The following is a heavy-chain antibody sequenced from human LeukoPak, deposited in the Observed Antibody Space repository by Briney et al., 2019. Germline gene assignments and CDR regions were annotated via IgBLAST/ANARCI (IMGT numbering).Heavy chain of an antibody. Sequence: GASVKVSCKASGYTFTSYAMHWVRQAPGQRLEWMGWINAGNGNTKYSQKFQGRVTITRDTSASTAYMELSSLRSEDTAVYYCARSALPIYYYDSSGPTNWFDPWGQGTLVTVSS. J-gene: IGHJ5*02. V-gene: IGHV1-3*01. CDR3: ARSALPIYYYDSSGPTNWFDP. CDR2: INAGNGNT. D-gene: IGHD3-22*01. CDR1: GYTFTSYA.